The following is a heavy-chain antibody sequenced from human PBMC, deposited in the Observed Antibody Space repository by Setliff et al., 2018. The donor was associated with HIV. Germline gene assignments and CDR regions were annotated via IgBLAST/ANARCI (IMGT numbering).Heavy chain of an antibody. V-gene: IGHV4-39*07. D-gene: IGHD3-22*01. CDR1: GDSISGSSYY. CDR2: IYYSGST. J-gene: IGHJ4*02. CDR3: ARVMGNYYDSSGYYADY. Sequence: KASETLSLTRTVSGDSISGSSYYWGWIRQPPGKGLEWIGSIYYSGSTYYNPSLKSRVTISVDTSKNQFSLKLSSVTAADTAVYYCARVMGNYYDSSGYYADYWGQGTLVTVSS.